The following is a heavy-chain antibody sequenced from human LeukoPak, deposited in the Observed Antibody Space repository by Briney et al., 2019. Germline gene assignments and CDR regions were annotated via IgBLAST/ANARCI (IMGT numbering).Heavy chain of an antibody. CDR1: GFTFSSYE. J-gene: IGHJ4*02. D-gene: IGHD3-22*01. V-gene: IGHV3-48*03. Sequence: GGSLRLSCAASGFTFSSYEMNWVRQAPGKGLEWVSYISSSGSTIYYADSVKGRFTISRDNAKNSLYLQMNSLRAEDTAVYYCARTYYDSSGHRNFDYWGQGTLVTVSS. CDR2: ISSSGSTI. CDR3: ARTYYDSSGHRNFDY.